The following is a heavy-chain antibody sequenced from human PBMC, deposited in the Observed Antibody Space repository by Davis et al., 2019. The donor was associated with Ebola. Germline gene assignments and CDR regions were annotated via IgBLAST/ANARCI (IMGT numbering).Heavy chain of an antibody. J-gene: IGHJ6*02. CDR2: IHYLRHT. Sequence: MPSETLSPTCTLSGVSTSNYYWTYSWTWIRQPPGKGLEWIGNIHYLRHTNYNPSLKSRVTLSVDTTKNQFSLKLSSVTAADTAVYYCARGNYGDYLVLYYYNMDVWGQGTTVTVSS. CDR3: ARGNYGDYLVLYYYNMDV. D-gene: IGHD4-17*01. V-gene: IGHV4-59*01. CDR1: GVSTSNYY.